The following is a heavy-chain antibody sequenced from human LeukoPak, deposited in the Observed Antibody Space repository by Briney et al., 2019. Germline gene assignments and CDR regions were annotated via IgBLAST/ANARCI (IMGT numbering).Heavy chain of an antibody. CDR3: ASEEVAAAVHSFDY. CDR2: IYYSGST. V-gene: IGHV4-39*01. Sequence: SETLSLTCTVSGGSISSSSYYWGWIRQPPGKGLERIGSIYYSGSTYYNPSLKSRVTISVDTSKNQFSLKLSSVTAADTAVYYCASEEVAAAVHSFDYWGQGTLVTVSS. J-gene: IGHJ4*02. CDR1: GGSISSSSYY. D-gene: IGHD6-13*01.